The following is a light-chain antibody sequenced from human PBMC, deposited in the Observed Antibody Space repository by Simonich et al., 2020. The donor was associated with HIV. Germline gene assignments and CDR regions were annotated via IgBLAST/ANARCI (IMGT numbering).Light chain of an antibody. CDR1: QSLLYSDGKTY. Sequence: DIVMTQTPLSLSVTPGQPASISCKSSQSLLYSDGKTYLYWYLQKPGQSPQLLIYEVSSRFSGVPDRFSGSGSGTDFTLTITSLQPEDFATYYCQQSYTTPLTFGGGTKVEIK. CDR2: EVS. J-gene: IGKJ4*01. V-gene: IGKV2-29*02. CDR3: QQSYTTPLT.